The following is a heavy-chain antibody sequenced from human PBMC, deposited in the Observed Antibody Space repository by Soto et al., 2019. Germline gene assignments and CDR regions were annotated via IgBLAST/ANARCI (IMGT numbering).Heavy chain of an antibody. D-gene: IGHD5-12*01. V-gene: IGHV4-59*01. Sequence: SETLSLTCTVSGASISSSYWIWIRQSPERGLEWIAYVYHTGATNYNPSLKSRVTISLDTSKGQFSLNLTSLTTADTAVYFCARGGNRYSNVASGVGGFDFWGQGSLVTVSS. J-gene: IGHJ4*02. CDR2: VYHTGAT. CDR1: GASISSSY. CDR3: ARGGNRYSNVASGVGGFDF.